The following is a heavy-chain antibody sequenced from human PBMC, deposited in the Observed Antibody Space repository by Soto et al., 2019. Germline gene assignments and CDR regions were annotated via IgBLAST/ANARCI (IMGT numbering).Heavy chain of an antibody. V-gene: IGHV4-39*01. CDR2: SYYRGNT. D-gene: IGHD3-3*01. Sequence: QLQLQESGPGLVKPSETLSLTCTVSGGSISSSNYYWGWIRQTPGKGLEWIGSSYYRGNTHYNPSLKSRVTIYVDTSKNQFSLNLYSVTAADTALYYCATADGFGVVTPFFEYWGQGTLVTVSS. CDR3: ATADGFGVVTPFFEY. CDR1: GGSISSSNYY. J-gene: IGHJ4*02.